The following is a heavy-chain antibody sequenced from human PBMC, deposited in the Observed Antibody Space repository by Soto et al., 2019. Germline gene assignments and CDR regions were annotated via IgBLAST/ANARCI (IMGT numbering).Heavy chain of an antibody. D-gene: IGHD3-10*01. CDR3: ARAGTNMVQFDY. CDR2: IYYSGST. CDR1: GGSINSYF. Sequence: SETLSLTCTVSGGSINSYFWSWIRQSPGKGLEWVGHIYYSGSTSYSPSLKSRVSISVDTSKNQSSLEVHSVTAADTAVYYCARAGTNMVQFDYWGQGTLVTVSS. V-gene: IGHV4-59*01. J-gene: IGHJ4*02.